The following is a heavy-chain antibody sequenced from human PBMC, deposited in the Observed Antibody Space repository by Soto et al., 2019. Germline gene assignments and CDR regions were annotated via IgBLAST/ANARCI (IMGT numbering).Heavy chain of an antibody. D-gene: IGHD2-15*01. J-gene: IGHJ4*02. V-gene: IGHV3-23*01. CDR3: AKAGVYCSGGSCYSVY. CDR2: ISGSGGST. Sequence: EVQLLESGGGLVQPGGSLRLSCAASGFTFSSYAMSWVRQAPGKGLEWVSAISGSGGSTYYADSVKGRFTISRDNSKNTLYLQLNSLRAEDTAVYYCAKAGVYCSGGSCYSVYWGQGTLVTVSS. CDR1: GFTFSSYA.